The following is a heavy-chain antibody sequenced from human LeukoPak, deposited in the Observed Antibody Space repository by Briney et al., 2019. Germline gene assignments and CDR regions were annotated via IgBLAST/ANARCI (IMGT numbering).Heavy chain of an antibody. Sequence: PGGSLRLSCAASGFTFSNFGMHWVRQAPGEGLEWVAFIQYDGNKEYYADSVKGRFTISRDNSKNTLYLQMNSLRAEDTAVYYCAREIVGAYSSSWFIDYWGQGTLVTVSS. CDR1: GFTFSNFG. D-gene: IGHD6-13*01. CDR2: IQYDGNKE. CDR3: AREIVGAYSSSWFIDY. V-gene: IGHV3-30*02. J-gene: IGHJ4*02.